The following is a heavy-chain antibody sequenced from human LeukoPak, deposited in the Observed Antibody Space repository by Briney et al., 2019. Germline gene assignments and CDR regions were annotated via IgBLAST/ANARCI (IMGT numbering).Heavy chain of an antibody. J-gene: IGHJ3*02. D-gene: IGHD3-10*01. CDR2: ISWNSGSI. Sequence: GGSLRLSCAASGFTFDDYAMHWVRQAPGKGLEWVSGISWNSGSIGYADSVKGRFTISRDNAKNSLYLQMNSLRAEDTALYYCAKDAASYYPDAFDIWGQGTMVTVSS. V-gene: IGHV3-9*01. CDR3: AKDAASYYPDAFDI. CDR1: GFTFDDYA.